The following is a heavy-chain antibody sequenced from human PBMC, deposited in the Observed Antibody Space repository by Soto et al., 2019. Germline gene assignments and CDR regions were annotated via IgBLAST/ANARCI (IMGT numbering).Heavy chain of an antibody. CDR3: ARDRSAAGADAAFDI. CDR1: GFAFSSYS. D-gene: IGHD6-13*01. Sequence: GGSLRLSCAASGFAFSSYSMNWVREAPGKGLEWVSYISSSSSTIYYADSVKGRCTISRDNAKNSLYLQMNSLRAEDMAVYYCARDRSAAGADAAFDIWGQGTMVTVSS. V-gene: IGHV3-48*01. J-gene: IGHJ3*02. CDR2: ISSSSSTI.